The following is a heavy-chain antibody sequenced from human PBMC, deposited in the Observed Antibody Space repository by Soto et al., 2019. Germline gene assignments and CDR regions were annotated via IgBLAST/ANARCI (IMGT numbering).Heavy chain of an antibody. CDR3: ARDPGYSYGYN. Sequence: ASVKVSCKASGGTFSSYAISWVRQAPGQRLEWMGWINAGNGNTKYSQKIQGRDTITRDTSASTAYMELSSLRSEDTAVYYCARDPGYSYGYNWGQGTLVTVSS. CDR2: INAGNGNT. V-gene: IGHV1-3*01. J-gene: IGHJ4*02. CDR1: GGTFSSYA. D-gene: IGHD5-18*01.